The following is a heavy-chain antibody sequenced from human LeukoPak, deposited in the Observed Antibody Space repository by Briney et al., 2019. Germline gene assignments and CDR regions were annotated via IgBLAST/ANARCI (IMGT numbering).Heavy chain of an antibody. Sequence: SQTLSLTCTVSGGSISSGDYYWSWIRQPPGKGLEWIGYIYYSGSTYYNPSLKSRVTISVDTSKNQFSLKLSSVTAADTAVYYCARVRRGRTTVVTRSHYYYYMDVWGKGTTVTVSS. D-gene: IGHD4-23*01. V-gene: IGHV4-30-4*01. CDR2: IYYSGST. J-gene: IGHJ6*03. CDR3: ARVRRGRTTVVTRSHYYYYMDV. CDR1: GGSISSGDYY.